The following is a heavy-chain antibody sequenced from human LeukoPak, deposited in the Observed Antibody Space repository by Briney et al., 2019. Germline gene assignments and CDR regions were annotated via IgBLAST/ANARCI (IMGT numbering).Heavy chain of an antibody. CDR3: VRAVHHNFYSDSSGYYGDAFDV. V-gene: IGHV3-53*01. CDR1: GFSIRTYY. CDR2: IYSGGTI. D-gene: IGHD3-22*01. Sequence: RAGGSLRLSCEASGFSIRTYYMSWVRQVPGKGLEWVSVIYSGGTIRYADSVKGRFTFSRDNFKDTLNLQMNSLRADDTAVYYCVRAVHHNFYSDSSGYYGDAFDVWGQGTVVTVSS. J-gene: IGHJ3*01.